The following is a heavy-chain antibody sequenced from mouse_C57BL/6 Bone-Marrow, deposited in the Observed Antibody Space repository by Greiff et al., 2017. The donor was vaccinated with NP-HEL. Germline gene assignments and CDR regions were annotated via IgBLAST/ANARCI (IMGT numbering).Heavy chain of an antibody. CDR1: GYAFSSSW. V-gene: IGHV1-82*01. Sequence: QVQLKESGPELVKPGASVKISCKASGYAFSSSWMNWVKQRPGTGLAWIGRIYPGDGDTIYNGKFQGKATLTADKSSSTAYMQLSSLTSEDSAVYFCARYLYYGYAWFAYWGQGTLVTVSA. D-gene: IGHD2-2*01. CDR2: IYPGDGDT. CDR3: ARYLYYGYAWFAY. J-gene: IGHJ3*01.